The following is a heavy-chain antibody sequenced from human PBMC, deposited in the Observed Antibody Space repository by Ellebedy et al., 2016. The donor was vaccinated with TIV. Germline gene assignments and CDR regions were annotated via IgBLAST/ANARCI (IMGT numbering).Heavy chain of an antibody. CDR1: GGSITTGTY. CDR3: ARSSGYFSLDY. Sequence: GSLRLSXAASGGSITTGTYWSWVRQPPGAGLEWIGEISHSGDTKYNPSLKTRVTISIDKSKNQFSLRLNSVTAADTAVYYCARSSGYFSLDYWGQGTLVTVSS. CDR2: ISHSGDT. D-gene: IGHD3-22*01. J-gene: IGHJ4*02. V-gene: IGHV4-4*02.